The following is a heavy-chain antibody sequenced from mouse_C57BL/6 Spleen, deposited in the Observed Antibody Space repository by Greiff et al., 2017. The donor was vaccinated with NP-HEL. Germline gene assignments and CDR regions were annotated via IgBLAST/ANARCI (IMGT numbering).Heavy chain of an antibody. CDR1: GFSLSTSGMG. Sequence: QVTLKESGPGILQSSPTLSLSCSFSGFSLSTSGMGVSWIRQPSGKGLEWLAHTYWDDDKRYNTSLKSRPTISKDTSRNQVFLKITRVDTADTATYYGARRDGGNYDYYAMDYWGQGTSVTVSS. J-gene: IGHJ4*01. CDR3: ARRDGGNYDYYAMDY. V-gene: IGHV8-12*01. D-gene: IGHD2-1*01. CDR2: TYWDDDK.